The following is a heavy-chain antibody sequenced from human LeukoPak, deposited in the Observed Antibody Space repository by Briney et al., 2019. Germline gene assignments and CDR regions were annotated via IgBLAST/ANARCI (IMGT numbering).Heavy chain of an antibody. V-gene: IGHV3-23*01. CDR1: GFTFSSYA. Sequence: PGGSLRLSCAASGFTFSSYAMNWVRQAPGKGLEWVSPITGSGGSTYYADSVKGRFTISRDNSKNTLYLQMNSLRAEDTAVYYCAKDFVFGSGWPNWFDPWGQGTLVTVSS. J-gene: IGHJ5*02. CDR2: ITGSGGST. CDR3: AKDFVFGSGWPNWFDP. D-gene: IGHD6-19*01.